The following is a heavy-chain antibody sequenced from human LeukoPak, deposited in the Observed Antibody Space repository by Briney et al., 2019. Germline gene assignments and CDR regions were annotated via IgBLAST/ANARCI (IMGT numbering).Heavy chain of an antibody. D-gene: IGHD5-12*01. V-gene: IGHV3-30*04. CDR2: ISYDGSNK. CDR3: ARHSPGSSGGYGFYYYYYMDV. Sequence: GGSLRLSCAASGFTLSSYAMHWVRQAPGKGLEWVAVISYDGSNKYYADSVKGRFTISRDNSKNTLSLQMNSLRTEDTAVYYCARHSPGSSGGYGFYYYYYMDVWGKGTTVTISS. CDR1: GFTLSSYA. J-gene: IGHJ6*03.